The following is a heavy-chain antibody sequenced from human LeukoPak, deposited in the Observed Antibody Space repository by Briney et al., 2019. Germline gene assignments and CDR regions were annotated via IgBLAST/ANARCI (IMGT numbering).Heavy chain of an antibody. V-gene: IGHV1-8*01. Sequence: ASVKVSCKASGYTFTSYDINWVRQATGQGLEWMGWMNPNSGNTGYAQKFQGRVTMTRNTSISTAYMELSSLRSEDTAVYYCAKDAIDYGDYTPSDPQWYYMDVWGKGTTVTVSS. CDR2: MNPNSGNT. J-gene: IGHJ6*03. CDR3: AKDAIDYGDYTPSDPQWYYMDV. D-gene: IGHD4-17*01. CDR1: GYTFTSYD.